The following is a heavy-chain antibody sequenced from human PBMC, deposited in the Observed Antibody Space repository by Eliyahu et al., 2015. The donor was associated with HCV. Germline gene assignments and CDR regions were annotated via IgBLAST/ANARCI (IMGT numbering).Heavy chain of an antibody. J-gene: IGHJ4*02. D-gene: IGHD4-23*01. CDR2: FDPEXGET. Sequence: QVQLVQSGAEVKKPGASXKXXCKVXGYTXTELSMHWVRXXPGKGLEWMGGFDPEXGETIYAQKFQGRVTMTEDTSTDTAYMELSSLRSEDTAVYYCATDSYGGNLRLGYWGQGTLVTVSS. CDR1: GYTXTELS. V-gene: IGHV1-24*01. CDR3: ATDSYGGNLRLGY.